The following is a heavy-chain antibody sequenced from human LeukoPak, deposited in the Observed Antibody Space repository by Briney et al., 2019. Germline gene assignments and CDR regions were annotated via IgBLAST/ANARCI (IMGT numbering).Heavy chain of an antibody. Sequence: GGSLRLSCAASGFTFSSYGMHWVRQAPGKGLEWVAVISYDGSNKYYAGSVKGRFTISRDNSKNTLYLQMNSLRAEDTAVYYCARKIPSSEIVGFDYWGQGTLVTVSS. V-gene: IGHV3-30*03. CDR1: GFTFSSYG. D-gene: IGHD3-22*01. J-gene: IGHJ4*02. CDR2: ISYDGSNK. CDR3: ARKIPSSEIVGFDY.